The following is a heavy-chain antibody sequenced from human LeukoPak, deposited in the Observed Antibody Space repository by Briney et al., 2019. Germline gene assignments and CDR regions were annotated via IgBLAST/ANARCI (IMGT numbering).Heavy chain of an antibody. D-gene: IGHD3-22*01. CDR1: GFTFSSYA. CDR3: AKDHDDYDSSGSIDY. CDR2: ISGSGGST. J-gene: IGHJ4*02. V-gene: IGHV3-23*01. Sequence: GGSLRLSCAASGFTFSSYAMSWVRQAPGKGLEWVSAISGSGGSTYYADSVKGRFTISRDNSKNTLYLQMNSLRAEDTAVYYCAKDHDDYDSSGSIDYWGQGTLVTVSS.